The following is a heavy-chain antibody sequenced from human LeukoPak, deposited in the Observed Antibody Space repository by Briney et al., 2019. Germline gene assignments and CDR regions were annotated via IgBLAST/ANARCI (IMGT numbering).Heavy chain of an antibody. Sequence: ASVKVSCKASGYTFTTYGITWVRQAPGQGLEWMGWISAYNGDTNYAKKLQGRVTMTTDTSTSTAYMELRSLRSDDTAVYYCARKITVAGTNCFDPWGQGTLVTVSS. CDR1: GYTFTTYG. V-gene: IGHV1-18*01. D-gene: IGHD6-19*01. CDR2: ISAYNGDT. J-gene: IGHJ5*02. CDR3: ARKITVAGTNCFDP.